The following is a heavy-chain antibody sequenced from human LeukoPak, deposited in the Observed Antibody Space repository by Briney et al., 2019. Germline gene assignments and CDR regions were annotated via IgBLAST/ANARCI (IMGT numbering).Heavy chain of an antibody. CDR1: GGSISSYY. J-gene: IGHJ4*02. V-gene: IGHV4-59*08. Sequence: AGTLSLTCTVSGGSISSYYWSWIRQPPGKGLEWIGYIYYNGITNYYPSLKSRVTISVDTSKNQFSLKLSSVTAADTAVYYCARTNYRAPLDYWGEGTLV. CDR3: ARTNYRAPLDY. CDR2: IYYNGIT. D-gene: IGHD5-24*01.